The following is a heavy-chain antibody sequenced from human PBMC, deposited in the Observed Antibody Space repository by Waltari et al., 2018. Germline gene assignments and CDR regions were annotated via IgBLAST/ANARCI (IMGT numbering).Heavy chain of an antibody. CDR1: GYSISSGYY. D-gene: IGHD6-13*01. J-gene: IGHJ5*02. Sequence: QVQLQESGPGLVKPSETLSLTCTVSGYSISSGYYWGWIRQPPGKGLEGIGRIYHRGSTYYYPSLKSRVTISVDTSKIQFSLKLSSLPAADPAVYYCARDLGSGSSSWYNWFDPWGQGTLVTVSS. CDR3: ARDLGSGSSSWYNWFDP. V-gene: IGHV4-38-2*02. CDR2: IYHRGST.